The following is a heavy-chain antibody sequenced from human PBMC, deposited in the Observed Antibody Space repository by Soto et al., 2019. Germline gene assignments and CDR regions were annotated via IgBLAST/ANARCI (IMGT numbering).Heavy chain of an antibody. CDR1: GGTFSSYA. J-gene: IGHJ4*02. Sequence: QVQLVQSGAEVKKPGSSVKVSCKASGGTFSSYAISWVRQAPGQGLEWMGGIIPIFGTANYAQKFQGRVTITADESTSTAYMALRTLRSEDTAVYYCASGGRWSYFDYWGQGPLVTVSS. CDR2: IIPIFGTA. V-gene: IGHV1-69*01. D-gene: IGHD4-17*01. CDR3: ASGGRWSYFDY.